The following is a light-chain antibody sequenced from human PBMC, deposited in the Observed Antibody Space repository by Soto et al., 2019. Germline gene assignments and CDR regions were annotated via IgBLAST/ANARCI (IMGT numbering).Light chain of an antibody. J-gene: IGLJ2*01. Sequence: QSVLTQPASVSGSPGQSITISCTGTSSDVGGYNFVSWYQQHPGKAPKLMIYEVSNRPSGVSNRFSGSKSDNTASLTISGLQAEDEGDYYCSSYATGDTFPFGGGTQLTVL. CDR2: EVS. V-gene: IGLV2-14*01. CDR1: SSDVGGYNF. CDR3: SSYATGDTFP.